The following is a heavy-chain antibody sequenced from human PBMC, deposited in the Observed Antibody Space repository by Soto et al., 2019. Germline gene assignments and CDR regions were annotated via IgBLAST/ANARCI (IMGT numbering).Heavy chain of an antibody. D-gene: IGHD6-19*01. CDR1: GFTFSDYY. Sequence: PGGSLRLSCAASGFTFSDYYMSWIRQAPGKGLEWVSYISSSSSYTNYADSVKGRFTISRDNAKNSLYLQMNSLRAEDTAVYYCARERAVAGGGGFDYWGQGTLVTVSS. J-gene: IGHJ4*02. CDR3: ARERAVAGGGGFDY. V-gene: IGHV3-11*06. CDR2: ISSSSSYT.